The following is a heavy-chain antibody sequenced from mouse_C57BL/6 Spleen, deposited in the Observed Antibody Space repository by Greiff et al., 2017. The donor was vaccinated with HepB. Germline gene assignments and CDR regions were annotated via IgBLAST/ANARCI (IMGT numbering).Heavy chain of an antibody. V-gene: IGHV2-2*01. Sequence: QVQLQQSGPGLVQPSQSLSITCTVSGFSLTSYGVHWVRQSPGKGLEWLGVIWCGGSTDYNAAFISRLSISKDNSKSQVFFKMNSLQADDKAIYYCARHYYGRSYLDYWGQGTSVTVSS. CDR2: IWCGGST. D-gene: IGHD1-1*01. CDR1: GFSLTSYG. CDR3: ARHYYGRSYLDY. J-gene: IGHJ4*01.